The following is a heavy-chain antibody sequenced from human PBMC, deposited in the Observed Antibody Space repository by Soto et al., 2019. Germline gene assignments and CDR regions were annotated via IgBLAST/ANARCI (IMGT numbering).Heavy chain of an antibody. V-gene: IGHV3-49*03. Sequence: GGSLRLSCIASGFTFGDYAMSWFRQAPGKGLEWVGFIRSKVYGGTTEYAASVKGRFTILRDDSISIAYLQMNSLKTEDTAVYYCTSTIFGVVIPGGYYYGMDVWGQGTTVTVSS. D-gene: IGHD3-3*01. CDR3: TSTIFGVVIPGGYYYGMDV. CDR1: GFTFGDYA. J-gene: IGHJ6*02. CDR2: IRSKVYGGTT.